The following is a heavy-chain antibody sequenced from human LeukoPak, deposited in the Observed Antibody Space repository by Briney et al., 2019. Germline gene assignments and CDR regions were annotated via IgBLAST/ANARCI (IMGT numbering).Heavy chain of an antibody. Sequence: HPGGSLRLSCAASGFTFTSQGMAWVRQAPAKGLEWVSAITGSGGNTYYADSVKGRFTISRNNSKNTLYLQMNSLSAEDTAVYYCAKMQGYFDLWGRGTLVTVSS. CDR2: ITGSGGNT. CDR3: AKMQGYFDL. V-gene: IGHV3-23*01. CDR1: GFTFTSQG. J-gene: IGHJ2*01.